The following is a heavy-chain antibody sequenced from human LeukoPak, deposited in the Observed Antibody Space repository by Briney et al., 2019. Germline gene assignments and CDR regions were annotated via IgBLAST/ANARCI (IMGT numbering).Heavy chain of an antibody. CDR2: ISYSGST. D-gene: IGHD3-22*01. CDR3: VRGNYDSRGYSNAFDI. CDR1: GGSISSYH. V-gene: IGHV4-59*01. Sequence: AETLSLTCTVSGGSISSYHWSWIRQPPGKRLEWIGFISYSGSTNSNPSLKSRVAISIDTSENQFPLKLSSVTAADTAVYYCVRGNYDSRGYSNAFDIWGQGAMVTVSS. J-gene: IGHJ3*02.